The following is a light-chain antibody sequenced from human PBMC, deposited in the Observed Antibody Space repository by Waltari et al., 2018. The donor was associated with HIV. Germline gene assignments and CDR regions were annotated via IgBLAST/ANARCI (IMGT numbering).Light chain of an antibody. CDR2: ASS. V-gene: IGKV1-39*01. CDR1: QNIRSS. CDR3: QETHSLLYV. Sequence: DIQMTQSPSSLSASVGDRVTITCRASQNIRSSLAWYQQKPGKVPKVLMYASSTLERGVSSRFIGSGSGTEFTLIISNLQPEDSATYFCQETHSLLYVFDQGSKLEIK. J-gene: IGKJ2*01.